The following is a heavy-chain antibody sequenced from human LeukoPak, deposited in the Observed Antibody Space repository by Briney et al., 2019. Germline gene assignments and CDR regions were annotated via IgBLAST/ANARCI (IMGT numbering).Heavy chain of an antibody. CDR1: GGTFSSYA. CDR3: ARDLLIVGATTRAFDI. CDR2: TIPIFGTA. Sequence: SVKVSCKASGGTFSSYAISWVRQAPGQGLEWMGGTIPIFGTANYAQKFQGRVTITADESTSTAYMELSSLRSEDTAVYYCARDLLIVGATTRAFDIWGQGTMVTVSS. D-gene: IGHD1-26*01. V-gene: IGHV1-69*01. J-gene: IGHJ3*02.